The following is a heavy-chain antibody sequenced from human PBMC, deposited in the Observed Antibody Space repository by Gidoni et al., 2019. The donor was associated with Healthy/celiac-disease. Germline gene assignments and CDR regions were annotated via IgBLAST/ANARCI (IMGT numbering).Heavy chain of an antibody. J-gene: IGHJ4*02. Sequence: QVQLQQWGAELLKPSETLSLTCAVYGGSFSGYYWSWIRQPPGKGLEWIGEINHSGSTNYNPSLKSRVTISVDTSKNQFSLKLSSVTAADTAVYYCARADYGDYYDYWGQGTLVIVSS. V-gene: IGHV4-34*01. CDR2: INHSGST. CDR3: ARADYGDYYDY. CDR1: GGSFSGYY. D-gene: IGHD4-17*01.